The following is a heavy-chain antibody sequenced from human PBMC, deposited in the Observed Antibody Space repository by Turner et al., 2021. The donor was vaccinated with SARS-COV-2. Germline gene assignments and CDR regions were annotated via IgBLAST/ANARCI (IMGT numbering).Heavy chain of an antibody. V-gene: IGHV4-39*02. CDR1: GGSLSSSSYY. CDR2: INYSGST. CDR3: AGEVVAVNRPYQYGMDV. D-gene: IGHD2-15*01. J-gene: IGHJ6*02. Sequence: QLQLQESVPGLVKPSGTLSLTCTVPGGSLSSSSYYWGWIRQPPGKGLEWIGSINYSGSTYYNPSLESRVTISVDTSKNQFSLKLSSVTAADTAVYYCAGEVVAVNRPYQYGMDVWGQGTTVTVSS.